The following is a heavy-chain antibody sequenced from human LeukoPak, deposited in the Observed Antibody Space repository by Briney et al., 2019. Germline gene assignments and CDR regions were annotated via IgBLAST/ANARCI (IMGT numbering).Heavy chain of an antibody. CDR3: ARDPYQLLSTQFDY. D-gene: IGHD2-2*01. Sequence: GASVKVSCKASGYTFTSYGISWVRQAPGQGLEWMGWISAYNGNTNYAQKLQGRVTMTTDTSTSTAYMELRSLRSDDTAVYYCARDPYQLLSTQFDYWGQGTLVTVSS. V-gene: IGHV1-18*01. CDR2: ISAYNGNT. J-gene: IGHJ4*02. CDR1: GYTFTSYG.